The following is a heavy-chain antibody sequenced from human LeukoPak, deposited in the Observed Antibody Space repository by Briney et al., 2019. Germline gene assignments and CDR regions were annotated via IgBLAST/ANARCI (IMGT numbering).Heavy chain of an antibody. V-gene: IGHV1-18*01. D-gene: IGHD3-3*01. Sequence: ASVKVSCKASGYTFTSYGITWVRQAPGQGLEWMGWISAYNGNTNYAQKLQGRVTMTTDTSTSTAYMELRSLRSDDTAVYYCARHYDFWSGYLAFDYWGQGTLVTVSS. J-gene: IGHJ4*02. CDR1: GYTFTSYG. CDR2: ISAYNGNT. CDR3: ARHYDFWSGYLAFDY.